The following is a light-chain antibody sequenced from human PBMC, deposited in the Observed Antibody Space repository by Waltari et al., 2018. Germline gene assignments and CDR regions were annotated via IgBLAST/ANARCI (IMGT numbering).Light chain of an antibody. J-gene: IGLJ2*01. CDR3: SSYAGSNNYVV. CDR1: SSDIGGYNY. V-gene: IGLV2-8*01. Sequence: ALTQPPSASGSPGQSVTISCTGTSSDIGGYNYVSWYQQHPGKAPKLMIYEVNKRPSGVPDRFSGSKSGNTASLTVSGLQAEDEADYYCSSYAGSNNYVVFGGGTKLTVL. CDR2: EVN.